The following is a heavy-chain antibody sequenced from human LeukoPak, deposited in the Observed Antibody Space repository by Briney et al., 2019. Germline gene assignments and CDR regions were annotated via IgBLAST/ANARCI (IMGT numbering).Heavy chain of an antibody. CDR1: GGSISSGNYY. V-gene: IGHV4-39*01. Sequence: SETLSLTCTVSGGSISSGNYYWSWIRQHPGKGLEWIGSIYYSGSTYYNPSLKSRVTISVDTSKNQFSLKLSSVTAADTAVYYCARAYGGNSVYYFDYWGQGTLVTVSS. J-gene: IGHJ4*02. D-gene: IGHD4-23*01. CDR3: ARAYGGNSVYYFDY. CDR2: IYYSGST.